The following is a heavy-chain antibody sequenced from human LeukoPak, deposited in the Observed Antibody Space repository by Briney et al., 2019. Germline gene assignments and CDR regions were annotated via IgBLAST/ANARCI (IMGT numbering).Heavy chain of an antibody. Sequence: SETLSLTCTVSGGSISSDSYYWSWIRQPAGKRLEWIGRIYTSGSTSYNPSPKSRVTISVDTSKDQFSLKLSSVTAADTAVYYCARTGTTVTNWFDPWGQGTLVTVSS. D-gene: IGHD4-17*01. J-gene: IGHJ5*02. CDR3: ARTGTTVTNWFDP. V-gene: IGHV4-61*02. CDR2: IYTSGST. CDR1: GGSISSDSYY.